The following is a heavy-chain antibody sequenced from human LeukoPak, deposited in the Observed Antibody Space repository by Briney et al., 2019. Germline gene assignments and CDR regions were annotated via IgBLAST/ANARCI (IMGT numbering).Heavy chain of an antibody. CDR2: INPNSGAT. CDR3: ARDTIVGGRADFDF. Sequence: GASVKVSCKASGYTFNDYYVHWVRQAPGQGLEWMGWINPNSGATYYAQNFQGGVTLTRDTSISTACMELSSLRSDDTAVFYCARDTIVGGRADFDFWGQGTLVTVSS. J-gene: IGHJ4*02. CDR1: GYTFNDYY. D-gene: IGHD1-26*01. V-gene: IGHV1-2*02.